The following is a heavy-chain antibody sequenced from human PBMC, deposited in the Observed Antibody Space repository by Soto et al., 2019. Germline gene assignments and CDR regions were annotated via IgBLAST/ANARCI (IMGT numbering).Heavy chain of an antibody. J-gene: IGHJ5*02. CDR1: GFTFSSYS. Sequence: GGSLRLSCAASGFTFSSYSMNWVRQAPGKGLEWVSSISSSSSYIYYADSVKGRFTISRDNAKNSLYLQMNSLRAEDTAVYYCARDSSGNYYEQGFDTWGQGTLVTVSS. V-gene: IGHV3-21*01. CDR2: ISSSSSYI. D-gene: IGHD3-22*01. CDR3: ARDSSGNYYEQGFDT.